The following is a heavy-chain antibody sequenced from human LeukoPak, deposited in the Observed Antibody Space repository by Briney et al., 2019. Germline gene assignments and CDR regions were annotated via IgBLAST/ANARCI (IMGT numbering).Heavy chain of an antibody. Sequence: GASVKVSCKASGYTFTSYGISWVRQAPGQGLEWMGWISAYNGNTNYAQKFQGRVTMTRDTSISTAYMELSRLRSDDTAVYYCARDRIRFLEWLLSGGFDPWGQGTLVTVSS. V-gene: IGHV1-18*01. J-gene: IGHJ5*02. CDR2: ISAYNGNT. CDR3: ARDRIRFLEWLLSGGFDP. D-gene: IGHD3-3*01. CDR1: GYTFTSYG.